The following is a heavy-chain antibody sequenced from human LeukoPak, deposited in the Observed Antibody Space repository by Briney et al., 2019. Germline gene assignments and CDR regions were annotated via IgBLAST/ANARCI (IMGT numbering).Heavy chain of an antibody. CDR2: IYTSGST. J-gene: IGHJ4*02. CDR1: GGSISSYY. Sequence: SETLSLTCTVSGGSISSYYWSWIRQPAGKGLEWIGRIYTSGSTYYNPSLKSRVTISVDTSKNQFSLKLSSVTAADTAVYYCARGRDGYNWSYYFDYWGQGTLVTVSS. D-gene: IGHD5-24*01. CDR3: ARGRDGYNWSYYFDY. V-gene: IGHV4-4*07.